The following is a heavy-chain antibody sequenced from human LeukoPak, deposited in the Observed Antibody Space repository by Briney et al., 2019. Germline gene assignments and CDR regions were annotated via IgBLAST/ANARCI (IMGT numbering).Heavy chain of an antibody. Sequence: ASVKVSCKASGYTFTGYYMHWVRQAPGQGLEWMGWINPNSGGTNYAQKFQGRVTMTRDTSISTAYMELSRLRSDDTAVYYCARDREGYYDILTGYYGVGAFDIWGQGTMVTVYS. CDR1: GYTFTGYY. CDR2: INPNSGGT. V-gene: IGHV1-2*02. D-gene: IGHD3-9*01. J-gene: IGHJ3*02. CDR3: ARDREGYYDILTGYYGVGAFDI.